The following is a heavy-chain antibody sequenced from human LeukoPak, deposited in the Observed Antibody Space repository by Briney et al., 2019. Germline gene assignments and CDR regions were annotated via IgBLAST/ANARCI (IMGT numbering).Heavy chain of an antibody. J-gene: IGHJ4*02. Sequence: PSETLSLTCAVYGGSFSGYSWSWIRQPAGKGLEWIGYGHYSGSTNYNASLKSRVTISLDTSKNQFSLKLRSVTTADTAVYYCARATPYSTYDYELFDNWGQGTLVTVST. CDR2: GHYSGST. CDR3: ARATPYSTYDYELFDN. D-gene: IGHD5-12*01. V-gene: IGHV4-59*01. CDR1: GGSFSGYS.